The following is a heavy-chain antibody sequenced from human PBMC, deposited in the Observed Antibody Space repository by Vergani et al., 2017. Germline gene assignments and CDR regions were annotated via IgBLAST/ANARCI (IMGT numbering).Heavy chain of an antibody. CDR2: IYNSGST. V-gene: IGHV4-39*01. CDR3: ARHGIPYYYYGMDV. CDR1: GGSISRSSYN. Sequence: QLQLQESGPGLVKPSETLSLTCTVSGGSISRSSYNWGWIRQPPGKGLEWIGSIYNSGSTHYNPSLKRRVTISVDTSKHQFALKLSSVTAADTAVYYCARHGIPYYYYGMDVWGQGTTVTVSS. J-gene: IGHJ6*02. D-gene: IGHD1-14*01.